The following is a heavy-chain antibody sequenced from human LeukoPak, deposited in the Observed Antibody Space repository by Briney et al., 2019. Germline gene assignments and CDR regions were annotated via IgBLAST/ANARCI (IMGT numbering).Heavy chain of an antibody. V-gene: IGHV3-48*04. CDR1: GFTFSSYS. Sequence: SGGSLRLSCAASGFTFSSYSMNWVRQAPGKGLEWVSYISPSGTVIYYGDSVKGRFTISRDNAKKSLYLQMNSLRAEDTAVYYCARDYNCWGQGTLVTVSS. D-gene: IGHD3-10*01. CDR2: ISPSGTVI. CDR3: ARDYNC. J-gene: IGHJ4*02.